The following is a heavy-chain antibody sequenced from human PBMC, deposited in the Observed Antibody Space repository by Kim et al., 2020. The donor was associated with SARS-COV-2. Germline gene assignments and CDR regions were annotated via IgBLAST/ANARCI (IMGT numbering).Heavy chain of an antibody. J-gene: IGHJ3*02. D-gene: IGHD3-10*01. V-gene: IGHV3-74*01. CDR3: HVPQVISDSFDI. CDR1: GFTLTNNW. Sequence: GGSLRLSCAASGFTLTNNWVQWVRQAPGKGLEWVSRINTDGRTANYADSVKGRFTISRDNAKNTMFLQMNSLRAEDTAVYYCHVPQVISDSFDIWGQGTMVTVSS. CDR2: INTDGRTA.